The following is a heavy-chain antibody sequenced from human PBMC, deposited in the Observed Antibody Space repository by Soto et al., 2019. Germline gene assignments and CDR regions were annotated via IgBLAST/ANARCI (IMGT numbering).Heavy chain of an antibody. D-gene: IGHD7-27*01. J-gene: IGHJ6*02. CDR3: SRGAGEHQKLEGYYYGLDV. V-gene: IGHV3-72*01. Sequence: GGSLRLSCAASGFTLSDHYMDWVRQAPGKGLEWVGRTRNKANSYTTEYAASVKGRFTISRDDSENSLCLQMNSLKTDDTAVYYCSRGAGEHQKLEGYYYGLDVWGLGTTVTVSS. CDR2: TRNKANSYTT. CDR1: GFTLSDHY.